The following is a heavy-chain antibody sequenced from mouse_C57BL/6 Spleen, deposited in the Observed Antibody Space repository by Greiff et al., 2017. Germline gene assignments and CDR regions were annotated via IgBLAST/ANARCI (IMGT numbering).Heavy chain of an antibody. CDR1: GYAFSSSW. V-gene: IGHV1-82*01. D-gene: IGHD1-1*01. CDR3: ARGDYYGSRGPYYFDY. Sequence: VQLQQSGPELVKPGASVKISCKASGYAFSSSWMNWVKQRPGKGLEWIGRIYPGDGDTNYNGKFKGKATLTADKSSSTAYMQLSSLTSEDSAFYFCARGDYYGSRGPYYFDYWGQGTTLTVSS. CDR2: IYPGDGDT. J-gene: IGHJ2*01.